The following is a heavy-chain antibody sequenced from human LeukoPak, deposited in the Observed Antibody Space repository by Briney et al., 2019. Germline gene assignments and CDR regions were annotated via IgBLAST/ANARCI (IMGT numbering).Heavy chain of an antibody. D-gene: IGHD1-26*01. CDR2: TNDGDGNT. Sequence: ASVKVSCKASGYTFTSYAAHWVRRAPGQSLEWMGYTNDGDGNTKYSQEFQGRVTITRDTSASIVYMELSSLRSEDMAFYYCARERGEFGGSYFLDYWGQGTLVTVSS. J-gene: IGHJ4*02. CDR3: ARERGEFGGSYFLDY. V-gene: IGHV1-3*02. CDR1: GYTFTSYA.